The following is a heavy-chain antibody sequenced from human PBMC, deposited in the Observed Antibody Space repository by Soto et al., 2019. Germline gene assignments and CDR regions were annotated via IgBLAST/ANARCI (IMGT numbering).Heavy chain of an antibody. CDR2: IGTVGDT. CDR3: ASGGLYI. D-gene: IGHD3-16*01. Sequence: EVQLVESGGGLVQPGGPLRLSCAASGFTFSNYDMHWVRQTTGKGLEWVSGIGTVGDTYYSGSVKGRFSISRENAKNSFYLQMNSLRAEDTAVYYCASGGLYICGQGTLVTVSS. CDR1: GFTFSNYD. J-gene: IGHJ4*02. V-gene: IGHV3-13*01.